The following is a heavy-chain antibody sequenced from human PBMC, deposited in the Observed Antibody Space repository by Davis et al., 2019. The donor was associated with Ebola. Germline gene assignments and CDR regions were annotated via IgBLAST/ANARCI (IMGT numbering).Heavy chain of an antibody. Sequence: GESLKISCAASGFTFSDYYMSWIRQAPGKGLEWVSYISSSGSTIYYADSVKGRFTISRDNAKNTLYLQMNSLRAEDTAVYYCAKGTTFWYYYGMDVWGQGTTVTVSS. CDR1: GFTFSDYY. V-gene: IGHV3-11*01. J-gene: IGHJ6*02. CDR2: ISSSGSTI. D-gene: IGHD2/OR15-2a*01. CDR3: AKGTTFWYYYGMDV.